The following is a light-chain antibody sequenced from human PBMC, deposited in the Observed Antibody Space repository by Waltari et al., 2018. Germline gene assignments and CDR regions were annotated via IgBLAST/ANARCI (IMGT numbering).Light chain of an antibody. CDR3: QQYNDYSTWT. V-gene: IGKV1-5*03. Sequence: DIQMTQSPSTLSASVGDRVTITCRASQSISNWLAWYQQKPGKAPKVLIYGESSLESGVPSRFSGSGSGTEFTLTISSLQPDDFATYYCQQYNDYSTWTFGQGTKVEIK. CDR2: GES. J-gene: IGKJ1*01. CDR1: QSISNW.